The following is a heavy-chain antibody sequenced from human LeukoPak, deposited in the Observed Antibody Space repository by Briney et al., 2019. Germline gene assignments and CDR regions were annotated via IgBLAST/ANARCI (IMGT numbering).Heavy chain of an antibody. CDR3: ARRRYDWGGDFAN. J-gene: IGHJ4*02. CDR2: IGGGGTL. V-gene: IGHV3-23*01. CDR1: GCTVSSYA. Sequence: GGSLRLSCAASGCTVSSYAMGWVRQAPGKGLEWVSAIGGGGTLYYADSVKGRFSISRDISKNTLLLQMNSLRAEDTAVYYCARRRYDWGGDFANWGQGTLVTVSS. D-gene: IGHD3-16*01.